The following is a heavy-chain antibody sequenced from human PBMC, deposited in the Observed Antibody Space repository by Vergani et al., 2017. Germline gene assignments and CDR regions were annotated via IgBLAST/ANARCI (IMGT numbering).Heavy chain of an antibody. Sequence: QVQLQQWGAGLLKPSETLSLTCAVYGGSFSGYYWSWTRQPPGKGLEWIGEINHSGSTNYNPSLKSRVTISVDTSKNQFSLKLSSVTAADTAVYYCARGGGVKGYQLLFTVKSSHNWFDPWGQGTLVTVSS. V-gene: IGHV4-34*01. CDR1: GGSFSGYY. CDR3: ARGGGVKGYQLLFTVKSSHNWFDP. D-gene: IGHD2-2*01. CDR2: INHSGST. J-gene: IGHJ5*02.